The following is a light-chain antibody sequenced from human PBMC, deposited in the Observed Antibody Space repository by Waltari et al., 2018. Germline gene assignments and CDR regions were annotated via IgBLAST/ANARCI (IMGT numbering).Light chain of an antibody. J-gene: IGLJ2*01. CDR2: SDN. V-gene: IGLV1-44*01. CDR3: STWDDSLSGVL. CDR1: HSNIGANT. Sequence: QPVLTQPPSASGTPGQRVTISCSGRHSNIGANTVKWYQQLPGTAPKLLIYSDNRRFSGGPDRFSASNSGRSASLAISGLQSEDEADYYCSTWDDSLSGVLFGEGTKLTVV.